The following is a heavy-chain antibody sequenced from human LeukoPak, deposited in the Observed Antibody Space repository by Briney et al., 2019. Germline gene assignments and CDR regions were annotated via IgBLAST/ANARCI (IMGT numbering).Heavy chain of an antibody. CDR3: ARVAGHYSYYMDV. CDR2: ISGSGGST. CDR1: GFTFSSYA. D-gene: IGHD6-13*01. Sequence: PGGSLRLSCAASGFTFSSYAMSWFRQAPGKGLEWVSAISGSGGSTYYADSVKGRFTISRDNSKNTLYLQMNSLRAEDTAVYYCARVAGHYSYYMDVWGKGTTVTVSS. V-gene: IGHV3-23*01. J-gene: IGHJ6*03.